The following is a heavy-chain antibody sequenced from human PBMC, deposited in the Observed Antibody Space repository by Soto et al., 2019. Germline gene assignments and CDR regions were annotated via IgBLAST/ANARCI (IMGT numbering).Heavy chain of an antibody. J-gene: IGHJ4*02. CDR1: GVTFSSYA. CDR2: ISSSGGGT. CDR3: AKDRNKWLRFDLGY. D-gene: IGHD5-12*01. V-gene: IGHV3-23*01. Sequence: EVQLLESGGALVQPGGSLRLSCAASGVTFSSYAMSWVRQAPGKGLEWVSAISSSGGGTYYADSVKGRFTISRDNSKNTLYLQMNSLRAEDTAIYYCAKDRNKWLRFDLGYWGQGTLVTVSS.